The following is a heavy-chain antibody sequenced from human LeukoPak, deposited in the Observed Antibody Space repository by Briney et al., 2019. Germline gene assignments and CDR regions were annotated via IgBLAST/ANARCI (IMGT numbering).Heavy chain of an antibody. CDR1: GFTFSSYS. V-gene: IGHV3-48*04. CDR3: ARVGDSSGWYYYYYYMDV. J-gene: IGHJ6*03. CDR2: ISHSSSTI. Sequence: GGSLRLSCAASGFTFSSYSMNWVRQAPGKGLEWVSYISHSSSTIYYADSVKGRFTISRDNAKNSLYLQMNSLRAEDTAVYYCARVGDSSGWYYYYYYMDVWGKGTTVTVSS. D-gene: IGHD6-19*01.